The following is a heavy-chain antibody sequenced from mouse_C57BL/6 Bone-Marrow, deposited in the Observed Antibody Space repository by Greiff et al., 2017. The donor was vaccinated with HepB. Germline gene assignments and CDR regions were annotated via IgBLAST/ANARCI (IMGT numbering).Heavy chain of an antibody. Sequence: VQLQQSGAELVKPGASVKISCKASGYAFSSYWMNWVKQRPGKGLEWIGQIYPGDGDTNYNGKFKGKATLTADKSSSTAYMQLSSLTSEDSAVYFCARSLGRGPYFDYWGQGTTLTVSS. CDR1: GYAFSSYW. CDR3: ARSLGRGPYFDY. CDR2: IYPGDGDT. J-gene: IGHJ2*01. V-gene: IGHV1-80*01. D-gene: IGHD4-1*01.